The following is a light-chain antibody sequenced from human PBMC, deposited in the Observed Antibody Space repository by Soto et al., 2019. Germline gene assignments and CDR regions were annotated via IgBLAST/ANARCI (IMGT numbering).Light chain of an antibody. CDR2: EAT. CDR3: TSFTTNDNGL. J-gene: IGLJ1*01. Sequence: QSALTQPASGSGSPGQSITISCTDVGPYNYVSWYQHYPGKAPKLIIYEATLRPSEVSHRFSGSKSGNTASLTISGLRDEDEADYYCTSFTTNDNGLFGTGTKVTVL. V-gene: IGLV2-14*01. CDR1: VGPYNY.